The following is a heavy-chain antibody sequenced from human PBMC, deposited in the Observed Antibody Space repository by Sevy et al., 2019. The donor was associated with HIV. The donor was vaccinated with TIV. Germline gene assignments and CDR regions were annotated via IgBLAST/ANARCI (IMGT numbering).Heavy chain of an antibody. D-gene: IGHD2-2*01. J-gene: IGHJ4*02. CDR3: ARTDLSCSYGTCYARYYFDS. CDR1: GYSFNTYW. V-gene: IGHV5-51*01. Sequence: GESLKISCKASGYSFNTYWIGWVRQIPGKGLEWRGIVFPADSDTRHSPSFQGRVTISADKSITTAYLQWSSLRASDTAMYYCARTDLSCSYGTCYARYYFDSWGQGTLVTVSS. CDR2: VFPADSDT.